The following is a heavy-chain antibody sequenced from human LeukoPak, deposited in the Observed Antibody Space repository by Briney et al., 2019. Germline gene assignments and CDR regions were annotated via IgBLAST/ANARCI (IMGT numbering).Heavy chain of an antibody. CDR3: ARLRGYCSSTSCYIWGNREGTRNYYYYYMDV. Sequence: GESLKISCKGSGYSFISRYRFTSYWIGWVRQMPGKGLEWMGIIYPGDSDTRYSPSFQGQVTISADKSISTAYLQWSSLKASDTAMYYCARLRGYCSSTSCYIWGNREGTRNYYYYYMDVWGKGTTVTVSS. D-gene: IGHD2-2*02. V-gene: IGHV5-51*01. CDR2: IYPGDSDT. CDR1: GYSFISRYRFTSYW. J-gene: IGHJ6*03.